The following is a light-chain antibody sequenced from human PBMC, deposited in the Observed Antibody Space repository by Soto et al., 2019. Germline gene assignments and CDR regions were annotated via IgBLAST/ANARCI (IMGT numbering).Light chain of an antibody. CDR2: KAS. Sequence: DIQMTQSPSTLSASVGDRVTITCRASQSISSWLAWYKKKPGKAPNLLIYKASSLVSGVPSRFSGSGSGTEFTLPISSLQPDDFASYYCQQYNAYPWTFRQGTKVEIK. CDR1: QSISSW. J-gene: IGKJ1*01. V-gene: IGKV1-5*03. CDR3: QQYNAYPWT.